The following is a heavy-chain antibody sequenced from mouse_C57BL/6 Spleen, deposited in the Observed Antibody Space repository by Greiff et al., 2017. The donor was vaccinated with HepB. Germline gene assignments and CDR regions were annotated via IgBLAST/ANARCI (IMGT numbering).Heavy chain of an antibody. D-gene: IGHD3-2*02. V-gene: IGHV5-17*01. CDR1: GFTFSDYG. J-gene: IGHJ4*01. CDR3: ATGLRNAMDY. CDR2: ISSGSSTI. Sequence: EVKLVESGGGLVKPGGSLKLSCAASGFTFSDYGMHWVRQAPEKGLEWVAYISSGSSTIYYADTVKGRFTISRDNAKNTLFLQMTSLRSEDTAMYYCATGLRNAMDYWGQGTSVTVSS.